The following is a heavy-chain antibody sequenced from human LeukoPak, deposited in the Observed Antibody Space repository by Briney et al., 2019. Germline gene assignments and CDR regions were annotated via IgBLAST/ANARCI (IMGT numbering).Heavy chain of an antibody. CDR2: INPNSGGT. CDR3: ASGGTIFGVALTRNYYFDY. J-gene: IGHJ4*02. Sequence: GASVKVSCKASGYTFTGYYMHWVRQAPGQGLEWMGWINPNSGGTNYAQKFQGRVTMTRDTSISTAYMELSRLRSDDTAVYYCASGGTIFGVALTRNYYFDYWGQGTLVTVSS. V-gene: IGHV1-2*02. D-gene: IGHD3-3*01. CDR1: GYTFTGYY.